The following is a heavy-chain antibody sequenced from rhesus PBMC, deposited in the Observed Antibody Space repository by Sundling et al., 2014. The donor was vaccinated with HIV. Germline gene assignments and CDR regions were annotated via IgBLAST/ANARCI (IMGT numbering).Heavy chain of an antibody. CDR2: IGIHSGTT. Sequence: QVQVQESGPGLVKPSETLSLTYTVSGASITSFWWSWIRQPPGKGLEWIGEIGIHSGTTNYNPSLKSRVTISTDTSNNQFSLNLNSVTAADTAVYYCAIRRAVVSSGGFDVWGPGVFVTVSS. D-gene: IGHD2-39*02. V-gene: IGHV4-80*01. CDR3: AIRRAVVSSGGFDV. J-gene: IGHJ5-1*01. CDR1: GASITSFW.